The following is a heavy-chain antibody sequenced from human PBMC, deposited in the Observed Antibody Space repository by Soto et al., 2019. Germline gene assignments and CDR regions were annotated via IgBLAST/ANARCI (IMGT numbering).Heavy chain of an antibody. D-gene: IGHD2-2*01. CDR1: GFTFSSYG. Sequence: PGGSLRLSCAASGFTFSSYGVHWVRQAPGKGLEWVAVISYDGSNKYYADSVKGRFTISRDNSKNTLYLQMNSLRAEDTAVYYCAKDGGYCSSTSCNAPKLWGQGTLVTVSS. CDR3: AKDGGYCSSTSCNAPKL. CDR2: ISYDGSNK. V-gene: IGHV3-30*18. J-gene: IGHJ4*02.